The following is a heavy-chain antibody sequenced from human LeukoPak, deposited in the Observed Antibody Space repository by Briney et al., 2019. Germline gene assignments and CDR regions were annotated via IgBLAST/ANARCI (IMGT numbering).Heavy chain of an antibody. Sequence: PGGSLRLSCAASGFTLSSYWMSWVRQAPGKGLEWVANIKQDGSEKYYVDSVKGRFTISRDNAKNSLYLQMNSLRAEDTAVYYCARDGRNNWFDPWGQGTLVTVSS. CDR3: ARDGRNNWFDP. CDR2: IKQDGSEK. J-gene: IGHJ5*02. CDR1: GFTLSSYW. V-gene: IGHV3-7*01.